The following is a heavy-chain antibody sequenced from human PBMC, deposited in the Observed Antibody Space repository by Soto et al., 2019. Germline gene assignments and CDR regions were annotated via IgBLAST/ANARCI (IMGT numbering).Heavy chain of an antibody. CDR2: INHSGST. CDR3: ARTRGYYYYYGMDV. Sequence: QVQLQQWGAGLLKPSETLSLTCAVYGGSFSGYYWSWIRQPPGKGLEWIGEINHSGSTNYNPSLKSRVTISVDTSKNQFSLKLSSVTAADTAVYYCARTRGYYYYYGMDVWGQGTMVTVSS. J-gene: IGHJ6*02. V-gene: IGHV4-34*01. CDR1: GGSFSGYY.